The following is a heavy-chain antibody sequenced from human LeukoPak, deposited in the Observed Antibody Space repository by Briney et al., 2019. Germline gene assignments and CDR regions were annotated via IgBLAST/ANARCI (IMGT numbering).Heavy chain of an antibody. J-gene: IGHJ4*02. CDR2: IWYDGSNK. CDR1: GFTFSNYG. CDR3: ANSAPAVDY. V-gene: IGHV3-33*06. Sequence: GGSLRLSCAASGFTFSNYGMHWVRQAPGKGLEWVAVIWYDGSNKYYGDSVKGRFTISRDNSKNTLYLQMNSLRAEDTAVYYCANSAPAVDYWGQGTLVTVSS. D-gene: IGHD3-10*01.